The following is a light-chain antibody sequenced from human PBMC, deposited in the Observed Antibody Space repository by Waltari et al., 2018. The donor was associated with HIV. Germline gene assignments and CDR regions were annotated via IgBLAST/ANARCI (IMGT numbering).Light chain of an antibody. CDR1: SSHIGKNS. CDR2: ENT. CDR3: ETWDSSLSAGV. V-gene: IGLV1-51*02. J-gene: IGLJ2*01. Sequence: QSVLTQPPSVSAAPGQRVTISCSGSSSHIGKNSVSWYQQVPRTAPKLLIYENTKRPSGIPDRVSGSKSGTSATLGITGLQTGDEADYYCETWDSSLSAGVFGGGTKVTVL.